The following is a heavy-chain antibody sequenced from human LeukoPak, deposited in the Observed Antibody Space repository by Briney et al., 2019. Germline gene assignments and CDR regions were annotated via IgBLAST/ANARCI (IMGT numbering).Heavy chain of an antibody. CDR1: GDSISSYY. Sequence: SETLSLTCTVSGDSISSYYWSWIRQPPGKGLEWIGYIYTSGGTNYIPSLKGRVTISIDTSKNQFSLKLSSVTAADSAVYYCARLRRLSTSPDRYYLDYWGQGTLVTLSS. CDR2: IYTSGGT. D-gene: IGHD6-6*01. CDR3: ARLRRLSTSPDRYYLDY. J-gene: IGHJ4*02. V-gene: IGHV4-4*09.